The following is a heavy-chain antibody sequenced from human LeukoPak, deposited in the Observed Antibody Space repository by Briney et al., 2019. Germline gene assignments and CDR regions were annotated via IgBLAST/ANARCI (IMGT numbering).Heavy chain of an antibody. V-gene: IGHV4-59*12. CDR2: VHYSGST. CDR1: GGSISGFY. J-gene: IGHJ4*02. Sequence: SETLSLTCTVSGGSISGFYWSWIRQPPGKGLEWIGYVHYSGSTTYNPSLKSRVTMSVDTSKNQFSLKLSSVTAADTAVYYCARCKDYYVSGSYYKTFDYWGQGTLVTVSS. CDR3: ARCKDYYVSGSYYKTFDY. D-gene: IGHD3-10*01.